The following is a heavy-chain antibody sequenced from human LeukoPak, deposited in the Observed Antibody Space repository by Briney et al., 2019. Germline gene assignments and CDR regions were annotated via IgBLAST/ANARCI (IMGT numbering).Heavy chain of an antibody. CDR3: ARRPWVFVGYYYMDV. D-gene: IGHD6-13*01. CDR2: IYYSGST. V-gene: IGHV4-39*01. CDR1: GASISSSY. Sequence: SETLSLTCTVSGASISSSYWGWIRQPPGKGLEWIGSIYYSGSTYYNPSLKSRVTISVDTSKNQFSLKLSSVTTADTAVYYCARRPWVFVGYYYMDVWGKGTTVTVSS. J-gene: IGHJ6*03.